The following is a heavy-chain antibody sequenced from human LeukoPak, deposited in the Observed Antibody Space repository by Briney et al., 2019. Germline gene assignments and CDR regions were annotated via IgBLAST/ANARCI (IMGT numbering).Heavy chain of an antibody. CDR3: AKEPGSWAAAGTFYT. Sequence: GGSLTLSCAASGFTFSSYGMHWVRQAPGKGLEWVAVISYDGSNKYYADFVNGRFTISRDNSKNSLYLQMNSPIAEYTTVYYSAKEPGSWAAAGTFYTWGPGTLLTASS. D-gene: IGHD6-13*01. CDR1: GFTFSSYG. CDR2: ISYDGSNK. V-gene: IGHV3-30*18. J-gene: IGHJ5*02.